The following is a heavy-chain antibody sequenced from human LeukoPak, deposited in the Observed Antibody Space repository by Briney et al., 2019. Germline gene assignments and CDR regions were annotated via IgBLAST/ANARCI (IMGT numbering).Heavy chain of an antibody. V-gene: IGHV4-30-2*01. J-gene: IGHJ4*02. Sequence: SETLSLTCAVSGGSISSGGYSWSWIRQPPGKGPEWIGYIYHSGSTYYNPSLKSRVTISVDRSKNQFSLKLSSVTAADTAVYYCASADMSYGDSYYFDYWGQGTLVTVSS. CDR1: GGSISSGGYS. CDR2: IYHSGST. CDR3: ASADMSYGDSYYFDY. D-gene: IGHD4-17*01.